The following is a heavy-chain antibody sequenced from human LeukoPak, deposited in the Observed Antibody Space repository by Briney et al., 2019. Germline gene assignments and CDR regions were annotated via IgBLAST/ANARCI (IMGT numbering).Heavy chain of an antibody. Sequence: GGSLRLSCETSGFNPRHYWMSWVRQAPGKGLEWVANVKADGRETYYVDSVKGRFTISRDNSKNTLYLQMNSLRAEDTAVYYCAKGGPHYGSGSYYAFDYWGQGTLVTASS. V-gene: IGHV3-7*01. CDR1: GFNPRHYW. CDR3: AKGGPHYGSGSYYAFDY. CDR2: VKADGRET. J-gene: IGHJ4*02. D-gene: IGHD3-10*01.